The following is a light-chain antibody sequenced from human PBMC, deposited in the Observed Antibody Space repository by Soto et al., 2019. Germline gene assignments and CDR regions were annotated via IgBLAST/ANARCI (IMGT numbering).Light chain of an antibody. CDR2: GAS. CDR1: QSVSSN. V-gene: IGKV3-15*01. J-gene: IGKJ1*01. CDR3: QHYNNLWA. Sequence: ESVMTQSPATLSVSPGERATLSCRASQSVSSNLAWYQQKPGQVPRLLIYGASTRATGIPARFSGSGSGTEFTLTISSLQSEDFAVYYCQHYNNLWAFGQGTRVEI.